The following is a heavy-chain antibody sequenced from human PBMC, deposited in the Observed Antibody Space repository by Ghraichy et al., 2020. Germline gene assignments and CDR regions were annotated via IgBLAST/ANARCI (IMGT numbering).Heavy chain of an antibody. Sequence: GESLNISCAASGFTFSSYWMSWVRQAPGKGLEWVANIKQDGSEKYYVDSVKGRFTISRDNAKNSLYLQMNSLRAEDTAVYYCASVGSFDYWGQGTLVTVSS. D-gene: IGHD3-10*01. CDR3: ASVGSFDY. CDR1: GFTFSSYW. V-gene: IGHV3-7*03. CDR2: IKQDGSEK. J-gene: IGHJ4*02.